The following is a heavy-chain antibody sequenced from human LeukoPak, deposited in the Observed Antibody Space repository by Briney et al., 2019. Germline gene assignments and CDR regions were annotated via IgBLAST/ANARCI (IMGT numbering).Heavy chain of an antibody. CDR1: GGSFSGYY. Sequence: SETLSLTCAVYGGSFSGYYWSWIRQPPGKGLEWNGEINHSGSTNYNPSLKSRVTISVDTSKNQFSLKLSSVTAADTAVYYCARGRNFDYWGQGTLVTVSS. CDR3: ARGRNFDY. V-gene: IGHV4-34*01. CDR2: INHSGST. J-gene: IGHJ4*02.